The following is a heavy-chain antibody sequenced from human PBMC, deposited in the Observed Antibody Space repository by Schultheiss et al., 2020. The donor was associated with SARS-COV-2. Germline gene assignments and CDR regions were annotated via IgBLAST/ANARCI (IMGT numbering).Heavy chain of an antibody. Sequence: SETLSLTCAVSGDSISNFFWNWFRQPPGKGLEWIGHIFYSGTTKYNPSLKSRVTISIDTSKNQFSLKVTSVNAADTAIYYCARGADRQYNWFDPWGQGTLVTVSS. J-gene: IGHJ5*02. CDR3: ARGADRQYNWFDP. D-gene: IGHD6-19*01. V-gene: IGHV4-59*01. CDR2: IFYSGTT. CDR1: GDSISNFF.